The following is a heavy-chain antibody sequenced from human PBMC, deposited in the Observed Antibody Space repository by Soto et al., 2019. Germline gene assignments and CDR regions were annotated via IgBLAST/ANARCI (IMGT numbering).Heavy chain of an antibody. Sequence: ASVKVSCKASGYTFTSCGISWVRQAPGQGLEWMGWISAYNGKTNYAQNVQGRVTMTTDTSTRTAYMDLRSLRSDDTAVYYCARGGDVNYYHGMDVWGQGTTVTVSS. J-gene: IGHJ6*02. CDR1: GYTFTSCG. CDR2: ISAYNGKT. D-gene: IGHD5-12*01. CDR3: ARGGDVNYYHGMDV. V-gene: IGHV1-18*01.